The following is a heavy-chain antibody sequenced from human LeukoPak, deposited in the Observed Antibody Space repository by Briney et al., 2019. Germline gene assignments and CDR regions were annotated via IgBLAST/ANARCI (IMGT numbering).Heavy chain of an antibody. D-gene: IGHD6-19*01. J-gene: IGHJ4*02. CDR3: ARDPSNTSGWYIYFDY. V-gene: IGHV1-18*01. Sequence: ASVKVSCKASGYTFTKYGIAWVRQAPGQGLEWMGWISTYNGDTKYAQKLQGRVTMTTDTSTTTAYMELRSLRSDDTAVYYCARDPSNTSGWYIYFDYWGQGTLVTVSS. CDR1: GYTFTKYG. CDR2: ISTYNGDT.